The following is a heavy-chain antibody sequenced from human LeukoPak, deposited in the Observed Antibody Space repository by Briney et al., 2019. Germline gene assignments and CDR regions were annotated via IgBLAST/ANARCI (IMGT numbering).Heavy chain of an antibody. D-gene: IGHD3-22*01. Sequence: SETLSLTCSVSGGFNTHYYWSWIRQPPGKGLEWIGYFYHSASTNYNPSLKSRVTISVDTSKNHFFLKLSSVTAADTAVYYCARGQWLPVFDFWGQGTLVTVSS. J-gene: IGHJ4*02. CDR2: FYHSAST. CDR1: GGFNTHYY. CDR3: ARGQWLPVFDF. V-gene: IGHV4-59*01.